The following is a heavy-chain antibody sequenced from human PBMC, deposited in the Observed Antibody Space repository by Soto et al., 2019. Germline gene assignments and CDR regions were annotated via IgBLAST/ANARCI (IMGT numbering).Heavy chain of an antibody. J-gene: IGHJ6*02. Sequence: VGSLRLSCATSGVTLNSYAMTWVRQAPGKGLEWVSGISYSSGDKTYYGDSVKDRFAISRDNSKNTVFLQMNSLRVEDSAVYYCVRGNGMDVWGQGTTVTVSS. CDR3: VRGNGMDV. CDR1: GVTLNSYA. V-gene: IGHV3-23*05. CDR2: ISYSSGDKT.